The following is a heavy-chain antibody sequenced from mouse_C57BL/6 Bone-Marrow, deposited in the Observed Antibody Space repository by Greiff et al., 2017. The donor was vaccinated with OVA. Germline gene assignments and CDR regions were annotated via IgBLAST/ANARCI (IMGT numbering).Heavy chain of an antibody. D-gene: IGHD1-1*01. CDR1: GYAFSSSW. J-gene: IGHJ4*01. Sequence: VQLQQSGPELVKPGASVKISCKASGYAFSSSWMNWVKQRPGKGLEWIGRIYPGDGDTNYNGKFKGKATLTAAKSSSTAYRQLGSLTSEDSAVYFCARSNYYGSSYPYAMDYWGQGTSVTVSS. CDR2: IYPGDGDT. V-gene: IGHV1-82*01. CDR3: ARSNYYGSSYPYAMDY.